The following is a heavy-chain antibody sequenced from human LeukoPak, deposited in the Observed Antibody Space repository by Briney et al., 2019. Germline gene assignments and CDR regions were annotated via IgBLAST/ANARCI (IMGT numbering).Heavy chain of an antibody. Sequence: GASVKVSCKASGYTFTSYYIHWVRQAPGQGLEWMGITNPSDGGTTYAQRFQGRVTMTRDTSTSTVYMELSSLRSEDTAVYHCARAYGSGTYFHPDYWGQGTLVTVSS. J-gene: IGHJ4*02. CDR2: TNPSDGGT. V-gene: IGHV1-46*01. D-gene: IGHD3-10*01. CDR1: GYTFTSYY. CDR3: ARAYGSGTYFHPDY.